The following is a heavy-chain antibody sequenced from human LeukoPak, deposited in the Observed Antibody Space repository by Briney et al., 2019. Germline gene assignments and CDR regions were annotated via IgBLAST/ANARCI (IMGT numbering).Heavy chain of an antibody. V-gene: IGHV3-23*01. CDR3: AKDFTPDGIWDIDY. CDR2: IYGGGSGST. J-gene: IGHJ4*02. Sequence: GGSLRLSRVASGFTFSKYTMSWVRQAPGKGLEWVSGIYGGGSGSTFYAESVKGRFTISRDNSKNTLYLQMNSLRDEDTAIYYCAKDFTPDGIWDIDYWGRGTLITVSS. D-gene: IGHD1-14*01. CDR1: GFTFSKYT.